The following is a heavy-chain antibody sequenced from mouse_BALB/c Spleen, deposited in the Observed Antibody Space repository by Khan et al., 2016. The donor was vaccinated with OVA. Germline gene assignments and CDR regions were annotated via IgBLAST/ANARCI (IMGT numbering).Heavy chain of an antibody. CDR1: GFTFSTYG. V-gene: IGHV5-6*01. CDR3: TRLAYYYNSEGFAY. Sequence: EVELVESGGDLVKPGGSLKLSCAASGFTFSTYGMSWVRQTPDKRLEWVAALSSGGSYTYYPDSVKGRFIISRDNAKNTLYLQMSSLKSEDTAMYYWTRLAYYYNSEGFAYWGQGTLVTVSA. J-gene: IGHJ3*01. CDR2: LSSGGSYT. D-gene: IGHD1-1*01.